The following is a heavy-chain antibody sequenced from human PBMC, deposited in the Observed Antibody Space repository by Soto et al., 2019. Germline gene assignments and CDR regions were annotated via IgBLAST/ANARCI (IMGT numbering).Heavy chain of an antibody. CDR3: ANGADSSSSIMDV. D-gene: IGHD6-6*01. CDR2: IYYSGST. Sequence: TSETLSLTCTVSGGSISSGDYYWSWIRQHPGKGLEWIGYIYYSGSTYYNPSLRSRVTISVDTSKNQFSLKLSSVTAADTAVYYCANGADSSSSIMDVWGQGTTVTVS. J-gene: IGHJ6*02. V-gene: IGHV4-30-4*08. CDR1: GGSISSGDYY.